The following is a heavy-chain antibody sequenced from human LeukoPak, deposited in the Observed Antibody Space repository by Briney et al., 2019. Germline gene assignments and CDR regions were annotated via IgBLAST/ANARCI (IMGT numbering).Heavy chain of an antibody. CDR2: INPNSGGT. Sequence: ASVKVSCKASGYTFTGYYMHWVRQAPGQGLEWMGWINPNSGGTNYAQKFQGRVTMTEDTSTDTAYMELSSLRSEDTAVYYCATLSSSGWSLYYWGQGTLVTVSS. CDR1: GYTFTGYY. J-gene: IGHJ4*02. D-gene: IGHD6-19*01. CDR3: ATLSSSGWSLYY. V-gene: IGHV1-2*02.